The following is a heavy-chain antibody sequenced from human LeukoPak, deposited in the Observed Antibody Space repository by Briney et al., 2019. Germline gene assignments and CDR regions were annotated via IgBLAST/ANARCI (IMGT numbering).Heavy chain of an antibody. V-gene: IGHV3-53*01. J-gene: IGHJ4*02. CDR1: GFTFSSYA. Sequence: GRSLRLSCAASGFTFSSYAMHWVRQAPGKGLEWVSVIYSGGSTYYADSVKGRFTISRDNSKNTLYLQMNSLRAEDTAVYYCARGVYGDYALGYWGRGTLVTVSS. CDR3: ARGVYGDYALGY. D-gene: IGHD4-17*01. CDR2: IYSGGST.